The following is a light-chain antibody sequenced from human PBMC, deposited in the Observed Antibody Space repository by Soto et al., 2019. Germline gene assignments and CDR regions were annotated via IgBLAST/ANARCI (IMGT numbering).Light chain of an antibody. CDR3: ASWDDSLNGRGV. Sequence: QSVLTQPPSASGSPGQTVTISCSGTSSNIGGHAVNWYQQVPGTAPKILIYRNDQRPSGVPDRFSGSKSGTSASLAISELQSEDEADYYCASWDDSLNGRGVIGGGTKLTVL. CDR2: RND. J-gene: IGLJ3*02. CDR1: SSNIGGHA. V-gene: IGLV1-44*01.